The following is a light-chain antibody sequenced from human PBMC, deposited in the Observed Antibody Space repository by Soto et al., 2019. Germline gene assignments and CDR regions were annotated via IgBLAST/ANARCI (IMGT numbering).Light chain of an antibody. V-gene: IGLV1-51*01. Sequence: QSVLTQPPSVSAAPGQKVTISCSGSDSNIGRYFVSWYQQFPGTAPKLLIYDNDKRPSGIPDRFSGSKSGASATLGITGLQTGDEADYYCGTLDSSLSAGVFGSGTKVTVL. J-gene: IGLJ1*01. CDR3: GTLDSSLSAGV. CDR2: DND. CDR1: DSNIGRYF.